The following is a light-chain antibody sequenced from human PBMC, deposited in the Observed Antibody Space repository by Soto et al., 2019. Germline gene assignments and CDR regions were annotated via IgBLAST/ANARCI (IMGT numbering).Light chain of an antibody. J-gene: IGLJ3*02. Sequence: QSALTQPRSVSGSPGQSVTISCAGTSSDVGACNWVSWYQQHPGKVPKLIIYDVTRRPSGVPDRFSGSKSGNTASLTISGLQADDEADYYCCSYAGSYTLVFGGGTKLTVL. CDR1: SSDVGACNW. CDR3: CSYAGSYTLV. V-gene: IGLV2-11*01. CDR2: DVT.